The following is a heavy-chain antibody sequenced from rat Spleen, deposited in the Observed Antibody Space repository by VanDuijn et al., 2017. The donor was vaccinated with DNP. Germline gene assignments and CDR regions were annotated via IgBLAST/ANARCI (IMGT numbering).Heavy chain of an antibody. CDR3: ATELVDY. D-gene: IGHD1-11*01. CDR2: ISSSSGT. V-gene: IGHV5-62*01. CDR1: GFTFSSYG. Sequence: AVQLVESGGGLVQPGKSLKLSCSASGFTFSSYGMHWIRQAPGKGLDWVAYISSSSGTVYADAVKERFTISRDNAKNTLYLQLNSLKSEDTAIYYCATELVDYWGQGVMVTVSS. J-gene: IGHJ2*01.